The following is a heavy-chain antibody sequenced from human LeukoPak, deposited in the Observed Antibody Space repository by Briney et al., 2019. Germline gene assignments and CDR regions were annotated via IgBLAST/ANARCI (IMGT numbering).Heavy chain of an antibody. J-gene: IGHJ4*02. CDR2: INHSGST. D-gene: IGHD3-10*01. CDR3: ARFYGSGSYYDY. V-gene: IGHV4-34*01. Sequence: SETLSLTCAVYGGSFSGYYWSWIRQPPGKGLEWIGEINHSGSTNYNPSLKSRVTISVDTSKYQFSLKLSSVTAADTAVYYCARFYGSGSYYDYWGQGTLVTVSS. CDR1: GGSFSGYY.